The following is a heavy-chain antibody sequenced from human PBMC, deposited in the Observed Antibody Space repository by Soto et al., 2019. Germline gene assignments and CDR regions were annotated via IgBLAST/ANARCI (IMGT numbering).Heavy chain of an antibody. Sequence: QVQLLQSGGEVKKPGAAVKVSCNSSDHTFTYYGLNWVRRAPGQGREWMGWIIGDNGNTKYAQKFQDRVTMSADTSTRTAYVEMRSLTSDDTAVYFCAATGGHYFGLDVWGQGTTVTVSS. J-gene: IGHJ6*02. CDR2: IIGDNGNT. V-gene: IGHV1-18*01. CDR3: AATGGHYFGLDV. CDR1: DHTFTYYG. D-gene: IGHD2-8*02.